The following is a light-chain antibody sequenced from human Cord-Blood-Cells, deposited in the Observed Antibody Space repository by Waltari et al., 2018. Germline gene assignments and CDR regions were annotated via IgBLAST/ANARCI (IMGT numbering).Light chain of an antibody. CDR1: SSNIGRNY. CDR2: RNN. V-gene: IGLV1-47*01. CDR3: AAWDDSLSGPVV. Sequence: QSVLTQPPSASGTPGQRVTISCSGSSSNIGRNYVYWYQQLPGTAPKLLIYRNNQRPSGVPDGFSGAKSGTSASLAISGLRSEDEADYYCAAWDDSLSGPVVFGGGTKLTVL. J-gene: IGLJ2*01.